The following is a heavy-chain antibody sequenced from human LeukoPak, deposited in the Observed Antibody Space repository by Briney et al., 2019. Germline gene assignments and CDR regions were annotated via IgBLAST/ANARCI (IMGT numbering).Heavy chain of an antibody. J-gene: IGHJ4*02. V-gene: IGHV5-51*01. CDR3: ARQNDFRLDY. CDR2: IYPGDSDT. CDR1: GYTFSSYW. D-gene: IGHD3-3*01. Sequence: GESLKISCKGSGYTFSSYWIGWVRPMPGKGLEWMGIIYPGDSDTRYSPSLQGQVTISVDTSIGTAYLQWSSLKASDTAIYYCARQNDFRLDYWGQGTLVTVSS.